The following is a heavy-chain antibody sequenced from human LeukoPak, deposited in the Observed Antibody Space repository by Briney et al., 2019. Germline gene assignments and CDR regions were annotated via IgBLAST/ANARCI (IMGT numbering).Heavy chain of an antibody. D-gene: IGHD3-3*01. Sequence: SETLSLTCAVSGASISNSPYSWTWIRQPPGKGLEWIGYIFHSGDTYYNPSLESRVTMSLDRSKNQFSLKLSSVTALDTAVYYCVHADFWSGYPPDWGQGTLVTVSS. V-gene: IGHV4-30-2*01. CDR3: VHADFWSGYPPD. CDR2: IFHSGDT. CDR1: GASISNSPYS. J-gene: IGHJ4*02.